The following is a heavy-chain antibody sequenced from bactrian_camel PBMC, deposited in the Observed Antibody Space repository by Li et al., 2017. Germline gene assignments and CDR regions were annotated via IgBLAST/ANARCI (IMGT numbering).Heavy chain of an antibody. V-gene: IGHV3S25*01. J-gene: IGHJ4*01. CDR1: RNTLGPGC. CDR3: AVQMSSCTYNLIAGPAVRY. D-gene: IGHD2*01. Sequence: QLVESGGGSVRTGGSLRLSCTASRNTLGPGCMGWFRQAPGKGLEWVSGINGGGASTYYAESAKGRFTISRDNAKNAAYLQMNTLKPEDTAMYDCAVQMSSCTYNLIAGPAVRYWGQGTQVTVS. CDR2: INGGGAST.